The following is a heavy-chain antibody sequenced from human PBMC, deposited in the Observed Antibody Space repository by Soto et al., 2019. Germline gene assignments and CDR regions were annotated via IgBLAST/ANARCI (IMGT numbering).Heavy chain of an antibody. V-gene: IGHV3-7*05. CDR1: GFTFSSYW. J-gene: IGHJ3*02. CDR2: IKQDGSEK. CDR3: ARETYYYGSGSYYKDDAFDI. D-gene: IGHD3-10*01. Sequence: EVQLVESGGGLVQPGGSLRLSCAASGFTFSSYWMSWVRQAPGKGLEWVANIKQDGSEKYYVDSVKGRFTISRDSAKNSLYLQMNSLRAEDTAVYYCARETYYYGSGSYYKDDAFDIWGQGTMVTVSS.